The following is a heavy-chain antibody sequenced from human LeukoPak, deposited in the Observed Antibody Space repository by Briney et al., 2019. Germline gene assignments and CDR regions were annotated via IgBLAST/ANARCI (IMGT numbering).Heavy chain of an antibody. D-gene: IGHD2-2*01. V-gene: IGHV1-2*02. J-gene: IGHJ4*02. CDR2: INPNSGGT. CDR1: GYTFTGYY. Sequence: ASVKVSCKASGYTFTGYYMHWVRQAPRQGLEWMGWINPNSGGTNYAQKFQGRVTMTRDTSISTAYMELSRLRSDDTAVYYCARLNIVVVPAAIGGFFFDYWGQGTLVTVSS. CDR3: ARLNIVVVPAAIGGFFFDY.